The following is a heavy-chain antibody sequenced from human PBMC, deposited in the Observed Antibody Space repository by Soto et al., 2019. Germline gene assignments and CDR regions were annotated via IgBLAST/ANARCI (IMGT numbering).Heavy chain of an antibody. J-gene: IGHJ6*02. V-gene: IGHV1-18*01. Sequence: QVQLVQSGAEVKKPGAPVKVSCKASGYSFITYGISWVRQAPGQGLEWMGWISTYNGNTNYAQKLQGRITMTTDTSTTTGYMELRSLRSDDTAVYYCARDRPTSSIRARDYYYAMDVWGQGTTVTVSS. D-gene: IGHD6-6*01. CDR1: GYSFITYG. CDR2: ISTYNGNT. CDR3: ARDRPTSSIRARDYYYAMDV.